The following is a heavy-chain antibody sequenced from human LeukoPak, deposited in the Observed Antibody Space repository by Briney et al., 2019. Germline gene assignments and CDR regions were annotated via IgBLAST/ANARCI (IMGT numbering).Heavy chain of an antibody. Sequence: SETLSLTCTVSGGPISDYYWSWIRQPPGKGLEWIGYSYYTGVTNYNPSLKSRVSISVDTSKKQFSLNLTSVTTADTAVYYCARLHLDYLDYWGQGAVVTVSS. J-gene: IGHJ4*02. CDR1: GGPISDYY. V-gene: IGHV4-59*01. CDR2: SYYTGVT. CDR3: ARLHLDYLDY.